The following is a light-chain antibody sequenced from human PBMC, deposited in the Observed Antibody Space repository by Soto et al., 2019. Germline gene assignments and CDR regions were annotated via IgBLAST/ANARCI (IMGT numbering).Light chain of an antibody. V-gene: IGLV1-40*01. CDR2: GNS. CDR3: QSYESSQSGYV. J-gene: IGLJ1*01. Sequence: QSVLTQPPSVSGAPGQRVTISCTGSSSNIGGGYDVHWYQQLPGTAPKLLIYGNSNRPSGVPDRFSGSKSGTSASLAITGLQAEDEADYYCQSYESSQSGYVFGTGTKVTVL. CDR1: SSNIGGGYD.